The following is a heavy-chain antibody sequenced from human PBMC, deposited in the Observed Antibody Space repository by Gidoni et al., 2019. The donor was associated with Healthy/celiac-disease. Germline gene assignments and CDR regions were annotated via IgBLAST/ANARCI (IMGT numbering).Heavy chain of an antibody. CDR1: GYTFTSYY. CDR3: ARDVAVALNQPGALGY. V-gene: IGHV1-46*01. Sequence: QVQLVQSGAEVKKPRASVKVSCKASGYTFTSYYMHWVRQAPGQGLEWMGIINPSGGSTSYAQKFQGRVTMTRDTSTSTVYMELSSLRSEDTAVYYCARDVAVALNQPGALGYWGQGTLVTVSS. CDR2: INPSGGST. D-gene: IGHD6-19*01. J-gene: IGHJ4*02.